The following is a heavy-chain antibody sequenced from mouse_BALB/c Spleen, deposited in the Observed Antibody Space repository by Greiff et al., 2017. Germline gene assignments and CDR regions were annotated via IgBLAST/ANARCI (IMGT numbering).Heavy chain of an antibody. CDR3: ANLYYGNYGYAMDY. CDR1: GFNIKDTY. J-gene: IGHJ4*01. CDR2: IDPANGNT. Sequence: EVQLQQSGAELVKPGASVKLSCTASGFNIKDTYMHWVKQRPEQGLEWIGRIDPANGNTKYDPKFQGKATITADTSSNTAYLQLSSLTSEDTAVYYCANLYYGNYGYAMDYWGQGTSVTVSA. V-gene: IGHV14-3*02. D-gene: IGHD2-1*01.